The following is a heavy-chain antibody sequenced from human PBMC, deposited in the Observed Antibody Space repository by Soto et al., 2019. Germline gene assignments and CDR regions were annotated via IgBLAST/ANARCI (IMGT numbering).Heavy chain of an antibody. J-gene: IGHJ4*02. CDR3: ASFREAMVQH. Sequence: RLSCAASGFTFSSYAMSWVRQAPGKGLEWVSAISGSGGSTYYADSVKGRFTISRDNSKNTLYLQMNSLRDEDTAVYYCASFREAMVQHWGQGTLVTVSS. CDR2: ISGSGGST. CDR1: GFTFSSYA. D-gene: IGHD5-18*01. V-gene: IGHV3-23*01.